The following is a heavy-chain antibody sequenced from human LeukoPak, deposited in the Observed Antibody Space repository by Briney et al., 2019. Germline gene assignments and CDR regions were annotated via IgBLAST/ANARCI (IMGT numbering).Heavy chain of an antibody. CDR3: ALFLPPPLHYCDYHPVP. CDR1: GFTFSSYA. J-gene: IGHJ5*02. V-gene: IGHV3-23*01. Sequence: GGSLRLSCAASGFTFSSYAMSWVRQAPGKGLEWVSAISGSGGNTFYADSVKGRFTISRDNSKNTLYLQMNSLRAEDTAVYYCALFLPPPLHYCDYHPVPWGQGPLVTVSS. D-gene: IGHD4-17*01. CDR2: ISGSGGNT.